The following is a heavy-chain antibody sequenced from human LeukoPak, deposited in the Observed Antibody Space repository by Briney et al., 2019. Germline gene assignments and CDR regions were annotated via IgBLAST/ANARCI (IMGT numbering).Heavy chain of an antibody. V-gene: IGHV1-2*02. Sequence: ASVKFSCKASGYTFTGYYIHWVRQAPGQGLEWLGWINPTTGGTKYAQKFEGRVTMTRDTSITTAYMEVNRLRSDDTAVYYCAVGPFPCSSTSCAFDYWGQGTLVTVSS. D-gene: IGHD2-2*01. CDR3: AVGPFPCSSTSCAFDY. J-gene: IGHJ4*02. CDR1: GYTFTGYY. CDR2: INPTTGGT.